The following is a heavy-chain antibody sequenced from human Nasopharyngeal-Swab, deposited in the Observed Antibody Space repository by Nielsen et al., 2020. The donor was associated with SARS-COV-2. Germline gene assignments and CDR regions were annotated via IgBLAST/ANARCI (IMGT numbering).Heavy chain of an antibody. Sequence: RQAPGKGLEWIGEINHSGSTNYNPSLKSRVTISVDTSKNQFSLKLSSVTAADTAVYYCARGAHSSSSGVGNWSDPWGQGTLVTVSS. CDR3: ARGAHSSSSGVGNWSDP. V-gene: IGHV4-34*01. CDR2: INHSGST. J-gene: IGHJ5*02. D-gene: IGHD6-6*01.